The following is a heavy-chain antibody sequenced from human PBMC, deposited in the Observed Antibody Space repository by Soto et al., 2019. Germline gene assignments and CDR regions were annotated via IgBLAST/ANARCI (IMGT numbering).Heavy chain of an antibody. CDR2: ISGSGGST. D-gene: IGHD6-13*01. Sequence: GSLRLSCAASGFTFSSYAMSWVRQAPGKGLEWVSAISGSGGSTYYADSVKGRFTISRDNSKNTLYLQMNSLRAEDTAVYYCAKGDSSSWYYLPVAFDYWGQGTLVTVSS. CDR1: GFTFSSYA. V-gene: IGHV3-23*01. J-gene: IGHJ4*02. CDR3: AKGDSSSWYYLPVAFDY.